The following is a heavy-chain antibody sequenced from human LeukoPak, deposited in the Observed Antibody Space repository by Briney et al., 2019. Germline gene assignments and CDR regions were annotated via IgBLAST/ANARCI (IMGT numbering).Heavy chain of an antibody. CDR3: AREGRYRYGYNEYHSYMDI. D-gene: IGHD5-24*01. CDR1: GGSISSYY. CDR2: IYYSGGT. V-gene: IGHV4-59*01. Sequence: PSETLSLTCTVSGGSISSYYWSWIRQPPGKGLEWIGYIYYSGGTNYNPSLKSRVTISVDTSKNQFSLKLSSVTAAETAVYYCAREGRYRYGYNEYHSYMDIWGKGTTVTVSS. J-gene: IGHJ6*03.